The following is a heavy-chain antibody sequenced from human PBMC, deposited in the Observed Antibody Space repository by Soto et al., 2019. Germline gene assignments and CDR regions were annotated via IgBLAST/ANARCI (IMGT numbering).Heavy chain of an antibody. J-gene: IGHJ6*02. V-gene: IGHV4-30-4*01. CDR2: IYYSGST. CDR3: ARDVRIRYFDWLPDYYYYYGMDV. CDR1: GGSISSGDYY. D-gene: IGHD3-9*01. Sequence: QVQLQESGPGLVKPSQTLSLTCTVSGGSISSGDYYWSWIRQPPGKGLEWIGYIYYSGSTYYNPSLKSRVTITVDTSKNQFSLKLSSVTAAYTAVYYCARDVRIRYFDWLPDYYYYYGMDVWGQGTTVTVSS.